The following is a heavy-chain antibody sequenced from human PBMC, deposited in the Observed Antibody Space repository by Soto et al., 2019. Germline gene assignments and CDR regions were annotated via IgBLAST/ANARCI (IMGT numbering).Heavy chain of an antibody. D-gene: IGHD1-7*01. J-gene: IGHJ6*02. V-gene: IGHV3-30-3*01. Sequence: GGSLRLSCAASGFTFSSYAMHWVRQAPGKGLEWVAVISYDGSNKYYADSVKGRFTISRDNSKNTLYLQMNSLRAEDTAVYYCARDQRTGTPTRPHYYYYGMDVWGQGTTVTVSS. CDR2: ISYDGSNK. CDR1: GFTFSSYA. CDR3: ARDQRTGTPTRPHYYYYGMDV.